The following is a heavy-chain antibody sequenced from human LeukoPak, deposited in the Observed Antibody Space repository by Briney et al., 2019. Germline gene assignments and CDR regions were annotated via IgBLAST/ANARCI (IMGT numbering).Heavy chain of an antibody. J-gene: IGHJ4*02. CDR2: IYSGGST. V-gene: IGHV3-66*01. D-gene: IGHD6-13*01. CDR1: GFTFSSYS. Sequence: PGGSLRLSCAASGFTFSSYSMNWVRQAPGKGLEWVSVIYSGGSTYYADSVKGRFTISRDNSKNTLYLQMNSLRAEDTAVYYCASESHSSPAYWGQGTLVTVSS. CDR3: ASESHSSPAY.